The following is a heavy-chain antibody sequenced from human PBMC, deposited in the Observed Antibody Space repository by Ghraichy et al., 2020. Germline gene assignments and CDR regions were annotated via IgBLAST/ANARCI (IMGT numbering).Heavy chain of an antibody. D-gene: IGHD3-10*01. CDR2: FYYGGTT. V-gene: IGHV4-39*01. Sequence: ESLNISCTVSGASISHTYYWAWIRQPPGKGLEWIGRFYYGGTTYYNPSLESRITISVDTSNNQFSLKLNSVTASDTAVYYCARHSGSYYYGSGSYYSNWFDPWGQGTLVTVSS. CDR1: GASISHTYY. J-gene: IGHJ5*02. CDR3: ARHSGSYYYGSGSYYSNWFDP.